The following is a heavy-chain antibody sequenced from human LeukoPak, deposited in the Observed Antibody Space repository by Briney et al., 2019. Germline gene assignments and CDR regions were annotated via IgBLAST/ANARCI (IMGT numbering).Heavy chain of an antibody. CDR3: ARVTTVTTDYYYYYMDV. J-gene: IGHJ6*03. CDR1: GYTFTSYD. V-gene: IGHV1-8*01. D-gene: IGHD4-17*01. Sequence: GESLKISCKGSGYTFTSYDINWVRQATGQGLEWMGWMNPNSGNTGYAQKFQGRVTMTRNTSISTAYMELSSLRSEDTAVYYCARVTTVTTDYYYYYMDVWGKGTTVTVSS. CDR2: MNPNSGNT.